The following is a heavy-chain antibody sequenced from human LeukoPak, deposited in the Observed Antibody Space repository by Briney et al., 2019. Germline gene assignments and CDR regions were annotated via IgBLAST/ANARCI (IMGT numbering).Heavy chain of an antibody. CDR2: ISHNGSV. V-gene: IGHV4-59*01. Sequence: SETLSLTCTVSGAIIDSYHWSWIRQPPGKGLEWIGSISHNGSVNNNPSLKSRLTISVDKSKNHFSLKLNSVTAADTAVYYCARGLFDTYVGGTYRFGVAYFDYWGQGTLVTVSS. CDR3: ARGLFDTYVGGTYRFGVAYFDY. CDR1: GAIIDSYH. D-gene: IGHD3-16*02. J-gene: IGHJ4*02.